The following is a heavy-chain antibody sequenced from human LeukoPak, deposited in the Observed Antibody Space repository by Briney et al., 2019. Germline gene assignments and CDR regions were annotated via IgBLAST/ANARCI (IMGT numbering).Heavy chain of an antibody. CDR2: IYYSGST. D-gene: IGHD5-24*01. CDR3: ARHRSGWLQSSFDY. Sequence: PSETLSLTCTVSGGSISSSSYYWGWIRQPPGKGLEWIGSIYYSGSTYYNPSLKSRVTISVDTSKNQFSLKLSSVTAADTAVYYCARHRSGWLQSSFDYWGQGTLVTVSS. J-gene: IGHJ4*02. V-gene: IGHV4-39*01. CDR1: GGSISSSSYY.